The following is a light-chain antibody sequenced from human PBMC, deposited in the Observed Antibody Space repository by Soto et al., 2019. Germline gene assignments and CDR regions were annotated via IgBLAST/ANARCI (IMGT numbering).Light chain of an antibody. CDR1: PSITSN. CDR3: QQYNNWPPIT. J-gene: IGKJ5*01. Sequence: VMTQSPATLSVSPGERATLSCRASPSITSNLAWYQQKPGHPPRLLIFDASVRATGVPARFSGSGSGTEFTLTISTLQSEDFAVYYCQQYNNWPPITFGQGTRLEMK. V-gene: IGKV3-15*01. CDR2: DAS.